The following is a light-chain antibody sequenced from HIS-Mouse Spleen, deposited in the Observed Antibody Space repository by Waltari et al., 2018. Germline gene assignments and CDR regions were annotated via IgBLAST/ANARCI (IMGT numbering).Light chain of an antibody. V-gene: IGLV2-14*03. CDR1: RSDVGGYNY. J-gene: IGLJ2*01. CDR2: DVS. Sequence: QSALTQPAPVSGSPGQPITISCTGTRSDVGGYNYVSWYQQHPGKAPKLMIYDVSNRPSGVSNRFSGSKSGNTASLTISGLQAEDEADYYCSSYTSSSFNVVFGGGTKLTVL. CDR3: SSYTSSSFNVV.